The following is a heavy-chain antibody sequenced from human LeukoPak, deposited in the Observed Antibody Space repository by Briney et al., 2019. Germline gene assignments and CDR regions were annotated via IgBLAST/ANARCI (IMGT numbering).Heavy chain of an antibody. CDR1: GFTFSSYW. D-gene: IGHD5-18*01. CDR2: IKQDGSEK. J-gene: IGHJ4*02. V-gene: IGHV3-7*03. Sequence: GGSLRLSCAASGFTFSSYWMTWFRQAPGKGLEWVANIKQDGSEKYYVDSVKGRFIISRDNAKNSLYLQMNSLRAGDTAVYYCARGYSYVDCWGQGTLVIVSS. CDR3: ARGYSYVDC.